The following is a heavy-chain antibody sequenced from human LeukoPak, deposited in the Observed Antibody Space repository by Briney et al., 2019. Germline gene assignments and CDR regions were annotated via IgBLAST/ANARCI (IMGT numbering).Heavy chain of an antibody. CDR3: SRDLQALHAFVI. Sequence: GGSLRLSCAASGFTSSGYEMNSVRQAPGKGLEWVSYISSSGSTIYYADSVKGRFTISRDNAKNSLHLQMNSLRAQDTAVYYCSRDLQALHAFVIWVQGTMVTVSS. CDR1: GFTSSGYE. CDR2: ISSSGSTI. J-gene: IGHJ3*02. V-gene: IGHV3-48*03.